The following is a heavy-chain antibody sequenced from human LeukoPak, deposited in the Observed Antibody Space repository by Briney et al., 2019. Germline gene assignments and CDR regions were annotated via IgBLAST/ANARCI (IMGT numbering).Heavy chain of an antibody. Sequence: PGGSLRLSCAASGFTVSSNYMSWVRQAPGKGLEWVSVIYSGGSTYYADSVKGRFTISRDNSKNTLYLQMNSLRAEDTAVYYCARDGPRGYYYGMDVWGQGTTVTVSS. CDR3: ARDGPRGYYYGMDV. V-gene: IGHV3-53*01. CDR1: GFTVSSNY. CDR2: IYSGGST. J-gene: IGHJ6*02.